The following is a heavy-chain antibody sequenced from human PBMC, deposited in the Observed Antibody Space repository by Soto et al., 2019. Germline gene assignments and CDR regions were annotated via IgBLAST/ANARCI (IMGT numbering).Heavy chain of an antibody. CDR2: IIPIFGTA. V-gene: IGHV1-69*13. CDR3: ARGYSSGWSFWYFDY. J-gene: IGHJ4*02. D-gene: IGHD6-19*01. CDR1: GGTFSSYA. Sequence: ASVKVSCKASGGTFSSYAISWVRQAPGQGLEWMGGIIPIFGTANYAQKFQGRVTITADESTSTAYMELSSLRSEDTAVYYCARGYSSGWSFWYFDYWGQGTLVTVSS.